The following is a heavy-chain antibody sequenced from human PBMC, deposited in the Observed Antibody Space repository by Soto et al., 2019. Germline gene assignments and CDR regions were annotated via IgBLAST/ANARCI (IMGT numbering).Heavy chain of an antibody. J-gene: IGHJ6*03. V-gene: IGHV3-48*01. CDR2: ISSSSSTI. CDR3: AREYREERYYYYMDV. Sequence: PGGSLRLSCAASGFTFSSYSMNWVRQAPGKGLEWVSYISSSSSTIYYADSVKGRFTISRDNAKNSLYLQMNSLRAEDTAVYYCAREYREERYYYYMDVWGKGTTVTVSS. D-gene: IGHD3-10*01. CDR1: GFTFSSYS.